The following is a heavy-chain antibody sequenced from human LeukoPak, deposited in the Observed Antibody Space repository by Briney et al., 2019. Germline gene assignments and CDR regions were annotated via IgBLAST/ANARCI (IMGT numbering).Heavy chain of an antibody. CDR2: IYPGDSDT. CDR3: ARSPGRVRPNIGAFDI. V-gene: IGHV5-51*01. D-gene: IGHD5-24*01. CDR1: GYSFTSYW. J-gene: IGHJ3*02. Sequence: GESLKISCKGSGYSFTSYWIGWVRQMPGKGLEWMGIIYPGDSDTRYSPSFQGQVTISADKSISTAYLQWISLKASDTAMYYCARSPGRVRPNIGAFDIWGQGTMVTVSS.